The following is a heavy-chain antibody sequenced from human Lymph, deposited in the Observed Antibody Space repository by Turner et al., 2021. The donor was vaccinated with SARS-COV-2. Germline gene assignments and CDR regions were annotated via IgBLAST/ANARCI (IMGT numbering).Heavy chain of an antibody. CDR3: ARDVERYNDVWSGYSGGYGLDV. Sequence: QVQLVQSGAEVKKPGASVKVSCQASGYTFTGYYMHWVRQAPGQGLEWMGWINPNSGGTNYAQKFQGRVTMTRDTSISTAYMELSRLRSDDTAVYYCARDVERYNDVWSGYSGGYGLDVWGQGTTVTVSS. V-gene: IGHV1-2*02. D-gene: IGHD3-3*01. J-gene: IGHJ6*02. CDR1: GYTFTGYY. CDR2: INPNSGGT.